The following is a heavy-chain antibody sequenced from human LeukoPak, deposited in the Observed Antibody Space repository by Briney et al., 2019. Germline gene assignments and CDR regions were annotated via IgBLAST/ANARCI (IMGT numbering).Heavy chain of an antibody. D-gene: IGHD3-22*01. CDR2: ISGSGDNT. Sequence: PGGSLRLSCEASEFILSSYAMSWVRQAPGKGLEWVSGISGSGDNTYYADSVKGRFTISRDNSKNTLYVQVNSLGTEDTAAYYCAKGSYYDSSGSFYFGYWGQGTLVTVSS. CDR3: AKGSYYDSSGSFYFGY. J-gene: IGHJ4*02. CDR1: EFILSSYA. V-gene: IGHV3-23*01.